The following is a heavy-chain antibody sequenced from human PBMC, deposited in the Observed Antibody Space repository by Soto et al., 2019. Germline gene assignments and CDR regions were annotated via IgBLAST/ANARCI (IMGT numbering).Heavy chain of an antibody. CDR2: IYYTGIT. J-gene: IGHJ4*02. CDR1: GGSISSSSPY. V-gene: IGHV4-39*01. D-gene: IGHD6-13*01. Sequence: QLQLQESGPGLVKPSETLSLTCGVSGGSISSSSPYWGWIRQPPGKGLPWIGNIYYTGITYFNPSLKSRVTLSVDTSKKQVFLKLTSVTAADTAVYYFATGYGSSWYAYWGQGTRVTVAS. CDR3: ATGYGSSWYAY.